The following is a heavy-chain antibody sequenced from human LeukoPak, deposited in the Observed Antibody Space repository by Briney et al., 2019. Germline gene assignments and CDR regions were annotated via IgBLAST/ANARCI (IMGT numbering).Heavy chain of an antibody. J-gene: IGHJ4*02. V-gene: IGHV4-4*07. Sequence: SETLSLTCTVSGGSISSYYWSWIRQPARKGLGWIGRIYTSGSTNYNPSLKGRVTMSVDTSKNQFSLKLSSVTAADTAVYYCARENDYYDSNGYPDYWGQGTLVTVSS. CDR2: IYTSGST. CDR1: GGSISSYY. CDR3: ARENDYYDSNGYPDY. D-gene: IGHD3-22*01.